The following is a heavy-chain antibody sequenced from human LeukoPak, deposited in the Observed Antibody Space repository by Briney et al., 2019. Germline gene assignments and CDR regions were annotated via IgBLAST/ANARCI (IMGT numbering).Heavy chain of an antibody. Sequence: GESLKISCKGSGYSFTSYWIGWVRQMPGKGLEWMGIIYPGDSDTRYSPSFQGQVTISADKSISTAYLQWSSLKASDTAMYYCARRGYSYARTRDYYFDYWGQGTLVTVSS. J-gene: IGHJ4*02. CDR3: ARRGYSYARTRDYYFDY. D-gene: IGHD5-18*01. CDR2: IYPGDSDT. CDR1: GYSFTSYW. V-gene: IGHV5-51*01.